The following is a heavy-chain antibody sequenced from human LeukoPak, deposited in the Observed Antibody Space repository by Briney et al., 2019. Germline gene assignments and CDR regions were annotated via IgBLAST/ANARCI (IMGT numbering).Heavy chain of an antibody. D-gene: IGHD3-16*01. CDR3: EKDPNADYIGAFDM. J-gene: IGHJ3*02. Sequence: GGSLRLSCTLSGIPVSSYAMTWVRQAPGKGLEWVSSISGSGGRTLYADSVKGRFTISRHNFKNTLYLQMNCLRAEDTAVYHCEKDPNADYIGAFDMWGQGTMVTVSS. V-gene: IGHV3-23*01. CDR1: GIPVSSYA. CDR2: ISGSGGRT.